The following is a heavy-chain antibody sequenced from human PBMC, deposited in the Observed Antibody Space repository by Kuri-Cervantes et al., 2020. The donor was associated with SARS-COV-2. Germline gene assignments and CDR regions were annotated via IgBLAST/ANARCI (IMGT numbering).Heavy chain of an antibody. D-gene: IGHD7-27*01. CDR3: ARANWRTGGYYYYYMDV. J-gene: IGHJ6*03. CDR1: GYTFTGYY. V-gene: IGHV1-2*02. Sequence: ASVKVSCKASGYTFTGYYIHWVRQAPGQGLEWMGWINLNTDGTHYAQNFQGRVTMTRDTSISTAYMELSRLRSDDTAVYYCARANWRTGGYYYYYMDVWGKGTTVTVSS. CDR2: INLNTDGT.